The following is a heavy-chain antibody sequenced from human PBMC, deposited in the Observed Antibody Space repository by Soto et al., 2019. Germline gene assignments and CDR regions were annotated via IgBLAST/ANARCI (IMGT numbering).Heavy chain of an antibody. Sequence: QVQLVESGGGVVQPGMSLRLSCTASGFTFSNYAMHWVRQSPDRGLEWLAIVSYDGSKTYYSDFVKGRFTISRDNSKNTLYLQMNTLTAEDTAAYFCARDGGIQMWSPFYFDYWGQGTLVTVSS. CDR1: GFTFSNYA. V-gene: IGHV3-30*03. CDR2: VSYDGSKT. J-gene: IGHJ4*02. CDR3: ARDGGIQMWSPFYFDY. D-gene: IGHD2-21*01.